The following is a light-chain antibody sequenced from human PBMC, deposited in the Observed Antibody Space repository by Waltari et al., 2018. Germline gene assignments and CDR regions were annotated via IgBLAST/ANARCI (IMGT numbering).Light chain of an antibody. CDR3: SSSATDGDYFV. CDR1: SSDVGGYDA. V-gene: IGLV2-14*03. CDR2: DVV. J-gene: IGLJ1*01. Sequence: HSALTQPASVSGSPGQSIAISCTGSSSDVGGYDAVSWYQQHPGKAPKLIIYDVVNRPSGGPNRFPGSKSGNTASLVISGLQAEDEADYYCSSSATDGDYFVFGTGTKVTVL.